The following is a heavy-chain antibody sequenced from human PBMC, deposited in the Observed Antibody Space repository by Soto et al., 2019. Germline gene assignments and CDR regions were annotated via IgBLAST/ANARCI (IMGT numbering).Heavy chain of an antibody. CDR2: IYYSGST. CDR1: GGSISSGGYY. CDR3: ARDGDGYKDY. J-gene: IGHJ4*02. D-gene: IGHD5-12*01. V-gene: IGHV4-31*01. Sequence: QVQLQESGPGLVKPSQTLSLTCTVSGGSISSGGYYWSWIRQHPGKGLEWIGYIYYSGSTYYNPSLKXXVXMXXDTSKNQFSLKLSSVTAADTAVYYCARDGDGYKDYWGQGTLVTVSS.